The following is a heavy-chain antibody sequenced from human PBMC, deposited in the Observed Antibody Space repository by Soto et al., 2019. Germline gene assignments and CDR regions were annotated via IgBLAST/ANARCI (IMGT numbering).Heavy chain of an antibody. D-gene: IGHD2-15*01. CDR2: IYPGDSDT. CDR3: ATSYCSGGSCPIDAFDI. Sequence: PEGSLKISCSGSGYSFTSYWIGWVRQMPWKGLEWMGIIYPGDSDTRYSPSFQGQVTISADKSISTAYLQWSSLKASDTAMYYCATSYCSGGSCPIDAFDIWGQGTMVTVSS. J-gene: IGHJ3*02. CDR1: GYSFTSYW. V-gene: IGHV5-51*01.